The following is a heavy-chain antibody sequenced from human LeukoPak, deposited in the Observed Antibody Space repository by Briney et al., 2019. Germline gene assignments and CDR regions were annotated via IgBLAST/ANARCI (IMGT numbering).Heavy chain of an antibody. V-gene: IGHV3-7*02. D-gene: IGHD5-12*01. CDR1: VFTFSRHC. CDR3: TGISLVATTDY. Sequence: GGSLRLSCAAPVFTFSRHCMSCGRQAPGKGLEWVANIKQDGSEKYYVDSVKGRFTISRDNAQNSLYLQMNSLRGEDTAVYYCTGISLVATTDYWGQGTLVTVSS. CDR2: IKQDGSEK. J-gene: IGHJ4*02.